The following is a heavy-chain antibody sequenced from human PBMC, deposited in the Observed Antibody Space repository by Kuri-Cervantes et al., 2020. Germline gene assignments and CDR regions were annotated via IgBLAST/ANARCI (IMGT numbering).Heavy chain of an antibody. J-gene: IGHJ6*02. CDR3: ARTGYYDFWSGKDYYYYGMDV. V-gene: IGHV4-61*02. D-gene: IGHD3-3*01. CDR1: GGSISSSSYY. Sequence: SETLSLTCTVSGGSISSSSYYWSWIRQPAGKGLEWIGRIYTSGSTNYNPSLKSRVTMSVDTSKNQFSLKLSSVTAADTAVYYCARTGYYDFWSGKDYYYYGMDVWGQGTTVTVSS. CDR2: IYTSGST.